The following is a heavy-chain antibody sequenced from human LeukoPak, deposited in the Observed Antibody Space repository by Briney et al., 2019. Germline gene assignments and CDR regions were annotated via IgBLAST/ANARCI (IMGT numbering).Heavy chain of an antibody. CDR1: GGSISGYY. CDR3: ARSHSGSSLVEH. D-gene: IGHD1-26*01. V-gene: IGHV4-59*01. J-gene: IGHJ1*01. CDR2: IYYSGST. Sequence: PSETLSLTCTVSGGSISGYYWSWIRQPPGKGLEWIGYIYYSGSTNYNPSLKSRVTTSVDTSKNQFSLKLNSVTAADTAVYYCARSHSGSSLVEHWGQGTLVTVTS.